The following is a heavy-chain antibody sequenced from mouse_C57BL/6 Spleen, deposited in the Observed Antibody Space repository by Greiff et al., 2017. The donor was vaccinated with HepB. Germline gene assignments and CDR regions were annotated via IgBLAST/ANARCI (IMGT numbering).Heavy chain of an antibody. J-gene: IGHJ1*03. CDR3: AGPFTTVVDWYFDV. Sequence: EVQGVESGGDLVKPGGSLKLSCAASGFTFSSYGMSWVRQTPDKRLEWVATISSGGSYTYYPDSVKGRFTISRDNAKNTLYLQMSSLKSEDTAMYYCAGPFTTVVDWYFDVWGTGTTVTVSS. CDR2: ISSGGSYT. D-gene: IGHD1-1*01. V-gene: IGHV5-6*01. CDR1: GFTFSSYG.